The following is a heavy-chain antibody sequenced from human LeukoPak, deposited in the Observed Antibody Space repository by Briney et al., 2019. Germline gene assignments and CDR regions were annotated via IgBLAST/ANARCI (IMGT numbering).Heavy chain of an antibody. V-gene: IGHV3-23*01. CDR3: AKDLNLGRFDP. CDR1: GFTFSNYA. J-gene: IGHJ5*02. Sequence: GGSLRLSCEASGFTFSNYAMSWVRQAPGKGLEWVSSISGSSDNTNYADSVKGRFTISRDNSKNILYLQMNSLRAEGTAVYYCAKDLNLGRFDPWGQGTLDTVSS. CDR2: ISGSSDNT.